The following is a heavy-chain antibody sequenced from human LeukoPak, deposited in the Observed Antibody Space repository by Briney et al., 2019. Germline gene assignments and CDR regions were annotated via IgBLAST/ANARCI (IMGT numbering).Heavy chain of an antibody. J-gene: IGHJ3*02. CDR1: GYSFTTYW. CDR3: ARRRDERGYKDIFDI. V-gene: IGHV5-51*01. CDR2: ISPGDSDT. D-gene: IGHD5-18*01. Sequence: GESLKISCKGSGYSFTTYWIGWVRQMPGKGLEWTGIISPGDSDTRDSPSFQGQVTISADKSISTAYLQWSSLKASDTAMYYCARRRDERGYKDIFDIWGQGTMVTVSS.